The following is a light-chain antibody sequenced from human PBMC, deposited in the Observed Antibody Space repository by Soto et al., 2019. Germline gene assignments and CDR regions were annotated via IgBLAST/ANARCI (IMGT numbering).Light chain of an antibody. V-gene: IGKV3-20*01. CDR3: QQYGSSPT. CDR1: QRVSSSY. Sequence: IMLTKSAGTVSVSPGERGTLSCRASQRVSSSYLAWYQQKPGQAPRLLIYRAYSRATGIPDRFSGSGSGTDFTLTISRLEPEDFAVYYCQQYGSSPTFGQGTKVDIK. CDR2: RAY. J-gene: IGKJ1*01.